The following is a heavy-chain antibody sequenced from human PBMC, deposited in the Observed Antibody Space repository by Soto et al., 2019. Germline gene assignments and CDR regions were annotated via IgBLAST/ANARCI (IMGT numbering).Heavy chain of an antibody. D-gene: IGHD2-2*01. J-gene: IGHJ4*02. Sequence: EVQLLESGGGLVQPGGSLRLSCAASGFTFRNYAMSWARQAPGKGLEWVSAISGSGGTTHYADSVKGRFTISRDNSKNTMYLQMNSLRVEDTAVYYCAKDRSSTSCYAFAYWGQGRLVTVSS. CDR3: AKDRSSTSCYAFAY. CDR1: GFTFRNYA. CDR2: ISGSGGTT. V-gene: IGHV3-23*01.